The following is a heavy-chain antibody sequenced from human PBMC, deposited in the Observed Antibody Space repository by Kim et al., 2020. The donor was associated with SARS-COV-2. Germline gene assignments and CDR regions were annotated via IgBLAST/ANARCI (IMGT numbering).Heavy chain of an antibody. CDR1: GYTLTELS. CDR2: FDPEDGET. J-gene: IGHJ3*02. CDR3: ATNSRGIAAAAAFDI. Sequence: ASVKVSCKVSGYTLTELSMHWVRQAPGKGLEWMGGFDPEDGETIYAQKFQGRVTMTEDTSTDTAYMELSSLRSEDTAVYYCATNSRGIAAAAAFDIWGQGTMVTVSS. V-gene: IGHV1-24*01. D-gene: IGHD6-13*01.